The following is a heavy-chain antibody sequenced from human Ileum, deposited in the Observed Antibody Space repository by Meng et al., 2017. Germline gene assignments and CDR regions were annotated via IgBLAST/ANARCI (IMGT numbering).Heavy chain of an antibody. Sequence: HVQLQESGPGLVNPSHTPSLPCLVAGGSMRSGDILWSWIRQPPGKGLEWIGYIYYSGGTYYTPSLKSRVIMSVDTSANQFSLNLNSVTAADTAVYFCARGAYLGAGYYFDYWGQGALVTVSS. D-gene: IGHD3-10*01. V-gene: IGHV4-30-4*01. CDR2: IYYSGGT. J-gene: IGHJ4*02. CDR3: ARGAYLGAGYYFDY. CDR1: GGSMRSGDIL.